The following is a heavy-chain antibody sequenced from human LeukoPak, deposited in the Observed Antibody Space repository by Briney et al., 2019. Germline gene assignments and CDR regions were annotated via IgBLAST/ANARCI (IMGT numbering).Heavy chain of an antibody. J-gene: IGHJ4*02. CDR2: IYYSGST. Sequence: SETLSLTCTVSGGSISSYYWSWIRQPPGKGLEWIGYIYYSGSTNYNPSLKSRVTISVDTSKNQFSLKLSSVTAADTAVYYCARHFHDYVWGSYRPGPTVFDYWGQGTLVTVSS. CDR3: ARHFHDYVWGSYRPGPTVFDY. D-gene: IGHD3-16*02. CDR1: GGSISSYY. V-gene: IGHV4-59*08.